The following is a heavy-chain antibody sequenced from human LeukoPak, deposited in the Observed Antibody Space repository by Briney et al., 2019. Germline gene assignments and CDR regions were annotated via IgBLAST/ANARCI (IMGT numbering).Heavy chain of an antibody. Sequence: PSQTVSLTCTVSGGSISSSSYYWGWVRQPPGKGLEWDGSIYYSGSTYYNPSLKSRVTISVDTSKNPFSLKLNSVTAADTAVQCCAQAGISVVLSAAIRSDNWFDPWGQGTLVTVSS. V-gene: IGHV4-39*01. CDR1: GGSISSSSYY. CDR3: AQAGISVVLSAAIRSDNWFDP. J-gene: IGHJ5*02. D-gene: IGHD2-2*01. CDR2: IYYSGST.